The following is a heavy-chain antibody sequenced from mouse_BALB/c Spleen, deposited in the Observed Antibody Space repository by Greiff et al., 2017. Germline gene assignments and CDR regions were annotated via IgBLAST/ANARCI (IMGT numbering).Heavy chain of an antibody. J-gene: IGHJ4*01. CDR2: ISSGGSYT. CDR1: GFTFSSYG. D-gene: IGHD4-1*01. CDR3: ARVELTGNYAMDY. V-gene: IGHV5-6*01. Sequence: EVKLMESGGDLVKPGGSLKLSCAASGFTFSSYGMSWVRQTPDKRLEWVATISSGGSYTYYPDSVKGRFTISRDNAKNTLYLQMSSLKSEDTAMYYCARVELTGNYAMDYWGQGTSVTVSS.